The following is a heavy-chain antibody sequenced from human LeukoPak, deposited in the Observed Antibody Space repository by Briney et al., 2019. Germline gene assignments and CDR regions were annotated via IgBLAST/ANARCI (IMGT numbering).Heavy chain of an antibody. CDR2: IYYSGGT. Sequence: SETLSLTCTVSGGSISSYYWSWIRQPPGKGLEWIGYIYYSGGTNYNPSLKSRVTISVDSSKNQFSLKLSSVTAADTAVYYCARGPTVASDYWGQGTLVTVSS. CDR3: ARGPTVASDY. J-gene: IGHJ4*02. CDR1: GGSISSYY. D-gene: IGHD4-23*01. V-gene: IGHV4-59*01.